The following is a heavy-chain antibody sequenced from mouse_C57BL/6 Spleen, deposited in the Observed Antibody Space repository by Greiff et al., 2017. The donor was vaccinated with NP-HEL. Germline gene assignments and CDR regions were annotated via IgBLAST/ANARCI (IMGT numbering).Heavy chain of an antibody. J-gene: IGHJ4*01. CDR3: ARCGSSGPRYYAMDY. CDR1: GYSFTDYN. V-gene: IGHV1-39*01. CDR2: INPNYGTT. D-gene: IGHD3-2*02. Sequence: VQLKQSGPELVKPGASVKISCKASGYSFTDYNMNWVKQSNGKSLEWIGVINPNYGTTSYNQKFKGKATLTVDQSSSTAYMQLNSLTSEDSAVYYCARCGSSGPRYYAMDYWGQGTSVTVSS.